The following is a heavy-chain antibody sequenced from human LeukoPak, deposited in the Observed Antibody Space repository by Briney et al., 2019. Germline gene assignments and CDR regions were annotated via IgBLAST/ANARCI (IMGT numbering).Heavy chain of an antibody. J-gene: IGHJ3*02. CDR3: ARYCSSTSCYKDAFDI. Sequence: PSETLFLTCTVSGGSISSYYWSWIRQPPGKGLEWIGYIYYSGSTNYNPSLKSRVTISVDTSKNQFSLKLSSVTAADTAVYYCARYCSSTSCYKDAFDIWGQGTMVTVSS. CDR2: IYYSGST. V-gene: IGHV4-59*08. D-gene: IGHD2-2*02. CDR1: GGSISSYY.